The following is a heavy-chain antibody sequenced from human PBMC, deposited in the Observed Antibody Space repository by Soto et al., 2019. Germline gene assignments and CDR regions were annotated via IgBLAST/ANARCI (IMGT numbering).Heavy chain of an antibody. J-gene: IGHJ5*02. CDR3: ASDDFWSGYEWFDP. CDR1: GGTFSSYA. D-gene: IGHD3-3*01. Sequence: QVQLVQSGAEVKKPGSSVKVSCKASGGTFSSYAISWGRQAPGQGLEWMGGIIPIFGTANYAQKFKGRVTITADEYTSTAYMELSSLRSEDTAVYYCASDDFWSGYEWFDPWGQGTLVTVSS. CDR2: IIPIFGTA. V-gene: IGHV1-69*01.